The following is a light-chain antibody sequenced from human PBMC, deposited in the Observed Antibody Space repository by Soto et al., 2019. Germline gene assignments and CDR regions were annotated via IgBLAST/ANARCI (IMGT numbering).Light chain of an antibody. CDR3: QPYNSYSWT. CDR1: QSISSW. V-gene: IGKV1-5*01. J-gene: IGKJ1*01. CDR2: DAS. Sequence: DIQMTQSPSTLSASVGDRVTITCRASQSISSWLAWYQQKPGKAPKLLIYDASSLESGVPSRFSGSGSGTEFTLTISSLQPDDFATYYCQPYNSYSWTFGQGTKVDIX.